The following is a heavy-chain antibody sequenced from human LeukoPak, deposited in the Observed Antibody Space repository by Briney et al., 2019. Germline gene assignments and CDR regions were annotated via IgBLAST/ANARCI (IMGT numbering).Heavy chain of an antibody. Sequence: GGSLRLSCAASGLIFGFYAMSWVRQAPGKGLEWVSSISGGGAGTYYADSVRGRFTISRDNSKNTLYLQMDSLRAEDTALYYCAKDFVRYDIQCDYWGQGALVTVSS. J-gene: IGHJ4*02. D-gene: IGHD3-22*01. CDR3: AKDFVRYDIQCDY. V-gene: IGHV3-23*01. CDR2: ISGGGAGT. CDR1: GLIFGFYA.